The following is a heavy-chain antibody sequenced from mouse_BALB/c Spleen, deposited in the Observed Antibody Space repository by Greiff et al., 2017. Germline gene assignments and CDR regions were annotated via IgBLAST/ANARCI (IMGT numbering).Heavy chain of an antibody. CDR3: AREYFSTVVARDSLDY. CDR2: INPSSGYT. CDR1: GYTFTSYS. D-gene: IGHD1-1*01. Sequence: VQLQQSGAELVRPGASVKMSCKASGYTFTSYSMHWVKQRPGQGLEWIGYINPSSGYTNYNQKFKDKATLTADKSSSTAYMQLSSLTSEDSAVYYGAREYFSTVVARDSLDYWGQGTTLTVSA. V-gene: IGHV1-4*01. J-gene: IGHJ2*01.